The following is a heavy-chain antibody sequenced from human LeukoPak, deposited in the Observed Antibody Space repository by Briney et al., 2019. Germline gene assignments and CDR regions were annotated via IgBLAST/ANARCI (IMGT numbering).Heavy chain of an antibody. CDR2: IIPIFGTA. Sequence: SVKVSCKASGYTFANYHISWVRQAPGQGLEWMGGIIPIFGTANYAQKFQGRVTITADESTSTAYMELSSLRSEDTAVYYCARDKGYYYGSGSYVTYYYYMDVWGKGTTVTISS. V-gene: IGHV1-69*13. J-gene: IGHJ6*03. CDR3: ARDKGYYYGSGSYVTYYYYMDV. CDR1: GYTFANYH. D-gene: IGHD3-10*01.